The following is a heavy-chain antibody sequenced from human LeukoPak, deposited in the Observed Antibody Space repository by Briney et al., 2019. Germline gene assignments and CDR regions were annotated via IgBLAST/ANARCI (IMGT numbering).Heavy chain of an antibody. CDR2: IRYSGST. D-gene: IGHD2-15*01. V-gene: IGHV4-39*01. J-gene: IGHJ5*02. Sequence: SETLSLTCTLSGDSITSGDYYWGWIRQPPGKGLEWIGNIRYSGSTYYSPSLKSRVTISLDTSKNQFSLKLTSMTAAATAVYYCAKRRGGTSEIDPWGQGTLATVS. CDR3: AKRRGGTSEIDP. CDR1: GDSITSGDYY.